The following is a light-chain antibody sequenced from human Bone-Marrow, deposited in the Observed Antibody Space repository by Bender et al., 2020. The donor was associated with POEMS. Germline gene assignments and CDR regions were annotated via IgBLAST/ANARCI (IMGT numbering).Light chain of an antibody. V-gene: IGLV1-44*01. CDR3: SSWDDSLNGWV. CDR1: SSNFGNNA. Sequence: GTPGQSVTISCSGTSSNFGNNAANWYQHVPGTAPKLLIYSNNQRPSGVPDRFSASTSGTSASLAISGLHSDDEADYYCSSWDDSLNGWVFGGGTKLTVL. J-gene: IGLJ3*02. CDR2: SNN.